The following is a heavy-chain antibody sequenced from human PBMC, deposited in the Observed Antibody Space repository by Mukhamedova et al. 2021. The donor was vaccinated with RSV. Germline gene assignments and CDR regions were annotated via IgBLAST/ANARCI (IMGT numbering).Heavy chain of an antibody. CDR3: SRTRSVTPLWYFDI. CDR2: VGDSGATT. D-gene: IGHD3/OR15-3a*01. Sequence: TFSGYAMSWVRQAPGKGLEWISVVGDSGATTYYADSVKGRFTTSRDNSKNILYLQMNSLRAEDTAVYFCSRTRSVTPLWYFDIWG. V-gene: IGHV3-23*01. CDR1: TFSGYA. J-gene: IGHJ2*01.